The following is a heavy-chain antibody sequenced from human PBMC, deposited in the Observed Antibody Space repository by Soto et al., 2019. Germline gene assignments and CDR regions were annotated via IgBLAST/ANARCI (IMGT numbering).Heavy chain of an antibody. CDR2: IIPIFGTA. CDR1: GGTFSSYA. J-gene: IGHJ4*02. D-gene: IGHD1-26*01. Sequence: QVQLVQSGAEVKKPGSSVKVSCKASGGTFSSYAISWVRQAPGQGLEWMGGIIPIFGTADYAQKCQGRVTISADESTSTAYMELSSLRSEDTAVYYCARHSGTYYLFDYWGQGTLVTVSS. CDR3: ARHSGTYYLFDY. V-gene: IGHV1-69*12.